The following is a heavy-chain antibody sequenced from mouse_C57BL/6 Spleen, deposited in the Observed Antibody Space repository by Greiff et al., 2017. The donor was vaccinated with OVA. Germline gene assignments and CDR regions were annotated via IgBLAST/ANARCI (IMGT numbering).Heavy chain of an antibody. CDR2: INPNNGGT. J-gene: IGHJ4*01. D-gene: IGHD1-1*01. V-gene: IGHV1-18*01. Sequence: VQLQQSGPELVKPGASVKIPCKASGYTFTDYNMDWVKQSHGKSLEWIGDINPNNGGTIYNQKFKGKATLTVDKSSSTAYMELRSLTSEDTAVYYCARSPYYYGSSYDAMDYWGQGTSVTVSS. CDR1: GYTFTDYN. CDR3: ARSPYYYGSSYDAMDY.